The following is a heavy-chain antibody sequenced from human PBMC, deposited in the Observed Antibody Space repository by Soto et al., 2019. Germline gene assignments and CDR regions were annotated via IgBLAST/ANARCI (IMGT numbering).Heavy chain of an antibody. CDR2: ISSSSSTI. D-gene: IGHD4-17*01. CDR3: ARPLDSGDVLPVY. V-gene: IGHV3-48*01. Sequence: GGSLRLSCAASGFTFSSYSMNWVRQAPGKGLEWVSYISSSSSTIYYADSVTGRFTISRDNAKNSLYLQMNSLRAEDAAVYYCARPLDSGDVLPVYWGQGTLVTVSS. J-gene: IGHJ4*02. CDR1: GFTFSSYS.